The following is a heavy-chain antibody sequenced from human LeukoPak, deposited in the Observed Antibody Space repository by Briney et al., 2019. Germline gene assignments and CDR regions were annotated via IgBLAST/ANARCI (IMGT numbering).Heavy chain of an antibody. CDR2: ISASSDVT. J-gene: IGHJ3*02. V-gene: IGHV3-23*01. Sequence: GGSLRLSCAASGFTFSKFPMGWVRQAPGRGLEWVSAISASSDVTFYADSLRGRFTISRDNSKSTLYLQMNGLRAEDTAIFYCAKSLFTSATGTGRAFHIWGQGTGVTVSS. CDR1: GFTFSKFP. CDR3: AKSLFTSATGTGRAFHI. D-gene: IGHD1-1*01.